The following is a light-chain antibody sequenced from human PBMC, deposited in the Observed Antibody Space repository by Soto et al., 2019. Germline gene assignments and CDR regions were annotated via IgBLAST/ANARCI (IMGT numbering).Light chain of an antibody. CDR3: QYLNSFPLT. CDR1: QVISKY. V-gene: IGKV1-9*01. Sequence: IQLTQSPSSLSASVGDRVTITCRASQVISKYLAWYQQKPGTAPKLLLYLASSLQGGVPSRFSGSGSGTDFSLNISSLQPEDVATYYCQYLNSFPLTFGGGTKVEIK. CDR2: LAS. J-gene: IGKJ4*01.